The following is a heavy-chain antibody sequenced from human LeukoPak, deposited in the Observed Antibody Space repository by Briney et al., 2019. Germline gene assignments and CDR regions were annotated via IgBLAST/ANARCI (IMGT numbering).Heavy chain of an antibody. CDR3: ARDEVGATRD. J-gene: IGHJ4*02. Sequence: ASVKVSCKASGYTFTSYGITWVRQAPGQGLEWMGIINPGGGSTSYAQKFQGRVTMTRDTSTSTVYMELSSLRSEDTAVYYCARDEVGATRDWGQGTLVTVSS. CDR2: INPGGGST. V-gene: IGHV1-46*01. CDR1: GYTFTSYG. D-gene: IGHD1-26*01.